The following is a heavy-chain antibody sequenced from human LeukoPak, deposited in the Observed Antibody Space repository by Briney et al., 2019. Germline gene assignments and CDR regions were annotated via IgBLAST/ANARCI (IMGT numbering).Heavy chain of an antibody. J-gene: IGHJ2*01. V-gene: IGHV4-34*01. D-gene: IGHD3-9*01. CDR3: ARGDYYDILTGYPLLWYSDL. CDR1: GGSFSGYY. CDR2: INHSGST. Sequence: SETLSLTCAVYGGSFSGYYWSWIRQPPGKGLEWIGEINHSGSTNYNPSLKSRVTISVDTSKNQFSLKLSSVTAADTAVYYCARGDYYDILTGYPLLWYSDLWGRGTLVTVSS.